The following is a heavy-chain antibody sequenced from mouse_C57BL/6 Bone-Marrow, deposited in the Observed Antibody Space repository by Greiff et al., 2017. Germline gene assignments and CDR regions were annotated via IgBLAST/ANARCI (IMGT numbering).Heavy chain of an antibody. CDR2: ISSGGSYT. D-gene: IGHD2-5*01. V-gene: IGHV5-6*01. CDR3: ARRVVVTTMWYYFDY. Sequence: EVQVVESGGDLVKPGGSLKLSCAASGFTFSSYGMSWVRQTPDKRMEWVATISSGGSYTYYPDSVKGRFTISRDNAKNTLYLQMSSLKSEDTAMYYCARRVVVTTMWYYFDYWGQGTTLTVSS. CDR1: GFTFSSYG. J-gene: IGHJ2*01.